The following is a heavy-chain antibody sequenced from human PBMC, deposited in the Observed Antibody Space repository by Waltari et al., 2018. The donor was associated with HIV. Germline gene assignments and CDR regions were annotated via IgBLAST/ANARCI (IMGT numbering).Heavy chain of an antibody. CDR3: AKASHDFVFSTFDGDYYFDL. D-gene: IGHD3-3*01. CDR2: INSDGGTR. V-gene: IGHV3-74*01. CDR1: GFSGRNMW. Sequence: QLVESGGGSIKMGGSLGLSRAASGFSGRNMWMDWVRQGAGKGLVCVAPINSDGGTRNYADAVKGRFVISRDNARNTVYLQWNSLRVDDTAVYFCAKASHDFVFSTFDGDYYFDLWGRGTRVAVSS. J-gene: IGHJ4*02.